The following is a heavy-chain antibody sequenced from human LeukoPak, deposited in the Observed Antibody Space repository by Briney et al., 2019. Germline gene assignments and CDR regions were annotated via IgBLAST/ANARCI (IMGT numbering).Heavy chain of an antibody. CDR2: LSGDGGTT. CDR3: AKDHDYGSGTLYPIFDF. CDR1: GFTFSSYA. V-gene: IGHV3-23*01. D-gene: IGHD3-10*01. J-gene: IGHJ4*02. Sequence: QPGGSLRLSCSASGFTFSSYAMSWVRLAPGKGLEWVSSLSGDGGTTYYPDSVKGRFTVSRDNSKSTLFLQMNSLTDEDTAVYYCAKDHDYGSGTLYPIFDFRGQGTLVTVSS.